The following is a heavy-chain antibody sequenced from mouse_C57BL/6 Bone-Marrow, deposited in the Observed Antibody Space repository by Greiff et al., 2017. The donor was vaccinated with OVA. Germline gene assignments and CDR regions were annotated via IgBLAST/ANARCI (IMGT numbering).Heavy chain of an antibody. CDR1: GYTFTSYW. J-gene: IGHJ4*01. D-gene: IGHD6-1*01. V-gene: IGHV1-69*01. Sequence: VQLQQPGAELVMPGASVKLSCKASGYTFTSYWMHWVKQRPGQGLEWIGEIDPSDSYTNYNQKFKGKSTLTVDKSSSTAYMQLSSLTSEDSAVYYCARGPLMMDYWGQGTSVTVSS. CDR2: IDPSDSYT. CDR3: ARGPLMMDY.